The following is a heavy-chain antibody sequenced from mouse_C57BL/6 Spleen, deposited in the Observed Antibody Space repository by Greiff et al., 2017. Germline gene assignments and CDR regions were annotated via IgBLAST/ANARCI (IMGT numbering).Heavy chain of an antibody. CDR3: ASGNYYYAMDY. J-gene: IGHJ4*01. CDR2: ISSGSSTI. V-gene: IGHV5-17*01. CDR1: GFTFSDYG. D-gene: IGHD2-1*01. Sequence: EVQGVESGGGLVKPGGSLKLSCAASGFTFSDYGMHWVRQAPEKGLEWVAYISSGSSTIYYADTVKGRFTISRDNAKNTLFLQMTSLRSEDTAMYYCASGNYYYAMDYWGQGTSVTVSS.